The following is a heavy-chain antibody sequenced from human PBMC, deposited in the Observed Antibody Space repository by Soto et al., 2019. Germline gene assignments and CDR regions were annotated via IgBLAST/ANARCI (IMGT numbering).Heavy chain of an antibody. CDR2: IYWDDDK. Sequence: QITLKESGPTLVKPTQTLTLTCTFSGFSLSTSGVGVGWIRQPPGKALEWLALIYWDDDKRYSPSLKSRLTITKDTSKSQVVLTMTNMDPVDTCTYYCAYSGVGVWGNGYGCFDSWGQGTLVTVSS. J-gene: IGHJ4*02. CDR1: GFSLSTSGVG. CDR3: AYSGVGVWGNGYGCFDS. D-gene: IGHD5-18*01. V-gene: IGHV2-5*02.